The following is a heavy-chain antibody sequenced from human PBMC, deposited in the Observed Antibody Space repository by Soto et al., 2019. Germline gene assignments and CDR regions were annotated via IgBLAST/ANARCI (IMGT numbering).Heavy chain of an antibody. D-gene: IGHD6-19*01. J-gene: IGHJ6*02. Sequence: GGSLRLSCAASGFTFSSYAMHWVRQAPGKGLEWVAVISYDGSNKYYADSVKGRFTISRDNSKNTLYLQMNSLRAEDTAVYYCARRGPSSGWDLNYYYYGMDVWGQGTTVTVSS. CDR1: GFTFSSYA. CDR2: ISYDGSNK. CDR3: ARRGPSSGWDLNYYYYGMDV. V-gene: IGHV3-30-3*01.